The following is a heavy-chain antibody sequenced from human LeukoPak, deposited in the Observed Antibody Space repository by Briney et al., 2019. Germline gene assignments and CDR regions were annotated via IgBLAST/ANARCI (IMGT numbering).Heavy chain of an antibody. CDR2: MNPNSGNT. V-gene: IGHV1-8*03. CDR1: GYTFTSYD. D-gene: IGHD3-10*01. CDR3: ARGYPRPYYYGSGSSSDGLYNWFDP. Sequence: GASVKVSCKASGYTFTSYDINWVRQATGQGLEWMGWMNPNSGNTGYAQKFQGRVTITRNTSISTAYMELSSLRSEDTAVYYCARGYPRPYYYGSGSSSDGLYNWFDPWGQGTLVTVSS. J-gene: IGHJ5*02.